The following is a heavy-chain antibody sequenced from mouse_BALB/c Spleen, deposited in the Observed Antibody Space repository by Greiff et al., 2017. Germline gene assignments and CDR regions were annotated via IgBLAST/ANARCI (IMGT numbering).Heavy chain of an antibody. D-gene: IGHD2-2*01. V-gene: IGHV1-4*02. Sequence: QVQLQQSAAELARPGASVKMSCKASGYTFTSYTMHWVNQRPGQGLEWIGYINPSSGYTEYNQKFKDKTTLTADKSSSTAYMQLSSLTSEDSAVYYCARRGYDVRAMDYWGQGTSVTVSA. CDR3: ARRGYDVRAMDY. J-gene: IGHJ4*01. CDR1: GYTFTSYT. CDR2: INPSSGYT.